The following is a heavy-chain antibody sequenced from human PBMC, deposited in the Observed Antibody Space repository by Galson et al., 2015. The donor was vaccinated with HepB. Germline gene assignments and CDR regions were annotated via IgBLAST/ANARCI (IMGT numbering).Heavy chain of an antibody. Sequence: CAISGDSVSSNSAAWNSIRQSPSRGLEWLGRTYYMTKWYNDYAVSVKSRGAVNPDTSENQFSLQLNSETFEDTAVYYCARGGSAYYYGLDVWGPGTTVTVSS. V-gene: IGHV6-1*01. CDR2: TYYMTKWYN. J-gene: IGHJ6*02. CDR3: ARGGSAYYYGLDV. D-gene: IGHD3-10*01. CDR1: GDSVSSNSAA.